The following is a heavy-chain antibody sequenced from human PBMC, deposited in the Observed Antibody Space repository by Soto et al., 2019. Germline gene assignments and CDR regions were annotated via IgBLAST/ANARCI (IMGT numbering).Heavy chain of an antibody. CDR3: ARVTMVRGVFINYGMDV. Sequence: ASVKVSCKASGGTFSSYAISWVRQAPGQGLEWMGGIIPIFGTANYAQKFQGRVTITADKSTSTAYMELSSLRSEDTAVYYCARVTMVRGVFINYGMDVWGHGTTVTVS. CDR1: GGTFSSYA. V-gene: IGHV1-69*06. J-gene: IGHJ6*02. D-gene: IGHD3-10*01. CDR2: IIPIFGTA.